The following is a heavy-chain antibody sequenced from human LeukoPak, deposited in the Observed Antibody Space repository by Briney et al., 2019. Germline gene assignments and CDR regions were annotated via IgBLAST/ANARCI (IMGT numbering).Heavy chain of an antibody. V-gene: IGHV3-7*01. CDR3: ARRAMVRGLINVDFDY. CDR1: GFTFSAYW. J-gene: IGHJ4*02. Sequence: PGGSLRLSCAAPGFTFSAYWMSWVPPAPGKGREGVANIKLVGREKYYVDSVKGRFTISRGNAKNSLYLQMNSLRAEDTAVYYCARRAMVRGLINVDFDYWGQGTLVTVSS. D-gene: IGHD3-10*01. CDR2: IKLVGREK.